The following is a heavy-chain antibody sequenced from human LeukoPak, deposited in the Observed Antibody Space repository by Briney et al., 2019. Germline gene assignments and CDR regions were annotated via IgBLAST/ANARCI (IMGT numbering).Heavy chain of an antibody. CDR3: ARADYSSSWSHYYYYMDV. J-gene: IGHJ6*03. D-gene: IGHD6-13*01. V-gene: IGHV4-34*01. CDR2: INHSGST. CDR1: GGSISSYY. Sequence: SETLSLTCTVSGGSISSYYWSWIRQPPGKGLEWIGEINHSGSTNYNPSLKSRVTISVDTSKNQFSLKLSSVTAADTAVYYCARADYSSSWSHYYYYMDVWGKGTTVTVSS.